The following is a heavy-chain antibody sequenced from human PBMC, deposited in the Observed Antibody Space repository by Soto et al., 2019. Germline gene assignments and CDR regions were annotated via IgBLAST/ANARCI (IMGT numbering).Heavy chain of an antibody. J-gene: IGHJ3*02. CDR1: DGSISSSSYY. D-gene: IGHD5-12*01. V-gene: IGHV4-39*01. CDR2: IYYSGST. CDR3: ARAFRGYADAFDI. Sequence: SETLSLTCTVSDGSISSSSYYWGWIRQPPGKGLEWIGSIYYSGSTYYNPSLKSRVTISVDTSKNQFSLKVSSVTAADTAVYYCARAFRGYADAFDIWGQGTMVTVSS.